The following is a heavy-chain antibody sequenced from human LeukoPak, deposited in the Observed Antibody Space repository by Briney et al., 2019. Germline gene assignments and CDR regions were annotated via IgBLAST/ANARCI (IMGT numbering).Heavy chain of an antibody. D-gene: IGHD7-27*01. CDR1: GGSISSGGHY. V-gene: IGHV4-31*03. CDR2: IYYSGNT. CDR3: ARDRTGVNGFDI. J-gene: IGHJ3*02. Sequence: SQTLSLTCTVSGGSISSGGHYWSWIRQHPGKGLEWIGFIYYSGNTYSNPSLKSRVTISVDTSNNQLSLKLSPVTAADTAVYYCARDRTGVNGFDIWGQGTMVTVSS.